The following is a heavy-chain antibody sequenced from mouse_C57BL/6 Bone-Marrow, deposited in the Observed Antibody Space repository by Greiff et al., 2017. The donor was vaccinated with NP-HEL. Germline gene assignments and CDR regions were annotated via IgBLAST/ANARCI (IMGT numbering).Heavy chain of an antibody. Sequence: VQLQQSGAELVRPGASVKLSCTVSGFNIKDDYMHWVKQRPEQGLEWIGWIDPENGDTEYASKFQGKATITEDTSSNTAYLQLSSLTSEDTAVYYCTTGGSSPYAMDYWGQGTSVTVSS. D-gene: IGHD1-1*01. CDR1: GFNIKDDY. J-gene: IGHJ4*01. CDR3: TTGGSSPYAMDY. V-gene: IGHV14-4*01. CDR2: IDPENGDT.